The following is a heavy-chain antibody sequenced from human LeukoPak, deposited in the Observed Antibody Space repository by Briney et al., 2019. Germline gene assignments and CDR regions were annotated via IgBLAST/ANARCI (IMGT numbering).Heavy chain of an antibody. J-gene: IGHJ4*02. V-gene: IGHV3-23*01. D-gene: IGHD3-3*01. CDR3: AKIPYYDFWSGYYYFDY. CDR1: GFTFTNFA. CDR2: IRAAGGSK. Sequence: PAQSLRLSCAASGFTFTNFAMSWVRQAPGKGLEWVSAIRAAGGSKYYADSVKGRFTVSRDNSKSTLYLQMTSLRAEDTAVYYCAKIPYYDFWSGYYYFDYWGPGTLVTVSS.